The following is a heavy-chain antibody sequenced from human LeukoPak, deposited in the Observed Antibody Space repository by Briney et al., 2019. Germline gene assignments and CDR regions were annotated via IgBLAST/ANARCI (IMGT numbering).Heavy chain of an antibody. Sequence: GRSLRLSCAASGFTFSSYGMHWVRQAPGKGLEWVAVIWYDGSNKYYADSVKGRFTISRDNSKNTLYLQMNSLRAEDTAVYYCATALYSSSRYDYYYGMDVWGKGTTVTVSS. CDR2: IWYDGSNK. D-gene: IGHD6-13*01. CDR1: GFTFSSYG. CDR3: ATALYSSSRYDYYYGMDV. V-gene: IGHV3-33*01. J-gene: IGHJ6*04.